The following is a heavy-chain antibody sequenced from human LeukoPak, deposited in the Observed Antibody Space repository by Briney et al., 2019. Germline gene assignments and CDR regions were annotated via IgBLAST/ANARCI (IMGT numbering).Heavy chain of an antibody. CDR3: ARDHYYDSSGNYYGGYYIDY. CDR2: INCSRSYI. CDR1: EFTFSSFT. V-gene: IGHV3-21*01. D-gene: IGHD3-22*01. Sequence: GGSLRLSCAASEFTFSSFTMNWVRQAPGKELEWVSSINCSRSYIYYADSVKGRFTVSRDNGKNSLYLQMNSLRAEDTAVYYRARDHYYDSSGNYYGGYYIDYWGQGTLVTV. J-gene: IGHJ4*02.